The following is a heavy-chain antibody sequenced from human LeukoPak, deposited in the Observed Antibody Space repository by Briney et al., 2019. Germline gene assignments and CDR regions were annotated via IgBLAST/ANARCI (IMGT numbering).Heavy chain of an antibody. V-gene: IGHV3-7*05. J-gene: IGHJ4*02. CDR2: IKQDGSEK. Sequence: PGGSLRLSCAASGFTFSSYAMSWVRQAPGKGLEWVAKIKQDGSEKYYVDSVKGRFTISRDNAKNSLYLQMNGLRAEDTAVYHCARDGSPFDSWGQGNLVTVSS. CDR3: ARDGSPFDS. CDR1: GFTFSSYA.